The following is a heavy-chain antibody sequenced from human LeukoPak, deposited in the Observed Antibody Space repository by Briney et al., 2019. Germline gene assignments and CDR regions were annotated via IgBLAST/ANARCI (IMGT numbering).Heavy chain of an antibody. V-gene: IGHV3-7*01. CDR1: GFTFSSYW. CDR3: ARDGYYDSSGYYDGDYDAFDI. CDR2: IKQDGSEK. Sequence: PGGSQRLSCAASGFTFSSYWMSWVRQAPGKGLEWVANIKQDGSEKYYVDSVKGRFTISRDNAKNSLYLQMNSLRAEDTAVYYCARDGYYDSSGYYDGDYDAFDIWGQGTMVTVSS. D-gene: IGHD3-22*01. J-gene: IGHJ3*02.